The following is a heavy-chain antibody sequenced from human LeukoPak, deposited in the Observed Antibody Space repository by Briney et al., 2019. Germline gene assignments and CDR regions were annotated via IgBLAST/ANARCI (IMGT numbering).Heavy chain of an antibody. CDR1: GGSFSGYY. CDR2: INHSGST. V-gene: IGHV4-34*01. D-gene: IGHD5-18*01. CDR3: AGNYGYFYYYYGMDV. Sequence: SETLSLTCAVYGGSFSGYYWSWIRQPPGKGLEWIGEINHSGSTNYNPSLKSRVTISVDTSKNQFSLKLSSVTAADTAVYYCAGNYGYFYYYYGMDVWGQGTTVTVSS. J-gene: IGHJ6*02.